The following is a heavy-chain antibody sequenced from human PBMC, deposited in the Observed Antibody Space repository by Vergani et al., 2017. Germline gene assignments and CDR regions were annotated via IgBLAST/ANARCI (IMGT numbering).Heavy chain of an antibody. CDR1: GFSIDNGYY. J-gene: IGHJ3*02. CDR3: VNYDYVWGSYRHDAFDI. Sequence: QVQLQESGPGLVKPSETLSLTCAVSGFSIDNGYYWDWIRQPPGKGLEWIGSIYHSGSTYYNPSLKSRVTISVDTSKNQFSLKLSSVTAADTAVYYCVNYDYVWGSYRHDAFDIWGQGTLVTVSS. V-gene: IGHV4-38-2*01. CDR2: IYHSGST. D-gene: IGHD3-16*02.